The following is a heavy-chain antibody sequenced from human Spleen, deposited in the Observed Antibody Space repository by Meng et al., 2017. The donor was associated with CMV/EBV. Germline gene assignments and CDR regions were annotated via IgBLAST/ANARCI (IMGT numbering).Heavy chain of an antibody. J-gene: IGHJ6*02. V-gene: IGHV3-21*01. Sequence: GESLKISCAASGFTFSRYSMNWVRQAPGKGLEWVSSITSTSDYIYYADSVKGRFTISRDNAENSLYLQMNSLRAEDTAVYYCARDRETIPVHHWGAWGQGTTVTVSS. CDR2: ITSTSDYI. D-gene: IGHD2-2*02. CDR3: ARDRETIPVHHWGA. CDR1: GFTFSRYS.